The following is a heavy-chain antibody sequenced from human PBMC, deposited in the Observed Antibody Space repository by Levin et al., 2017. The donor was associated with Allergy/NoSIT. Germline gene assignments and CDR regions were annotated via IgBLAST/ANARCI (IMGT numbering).Heavy chain of an antibody. CDR2: IYHTGRT. CDR3: ASLARDIAFFDY. Sequence: PSETLSLTCVVSGGSISSSNWWSWVRQPPGKGLEWIGEIYHTGRTNYNPSVKSRVTMSVDKSKNQFSLKLSSVTAADTAVYYCASLARDIAFFDYWGQGTLVTVSS. CDR1: GGSISSSNW. J-gene: IGHJ4*02. V-gene: IGHV4-4*02. D-gene: IGHD2-21*01.